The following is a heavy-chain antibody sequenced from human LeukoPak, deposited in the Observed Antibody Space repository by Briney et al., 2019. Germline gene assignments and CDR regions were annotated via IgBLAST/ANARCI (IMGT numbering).Heavy chain of an antibody. CDR1: GGSISSYY. Sequence: SETLSLTCTVSGGSISSYYWSWIRQPAGKGLEWIGRIYSTGSTNYNPSLKSRVTMSVDMSKSQFSLKLSSVTAADTAVYYCARLPHSSSPFDYWGQGTLVTVSS. J-gene: IGHJ4*02. D-gene: IGHD6-6*01. CDR3: ARLPHSSSPFDY. CDR2: IYSTGST. V-gene: IGHV4-4*07.